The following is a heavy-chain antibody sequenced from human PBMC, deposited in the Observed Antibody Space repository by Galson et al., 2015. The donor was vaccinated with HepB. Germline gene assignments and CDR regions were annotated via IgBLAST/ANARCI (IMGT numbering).Heavy chain of an antibody. V-gene: IGHV5-10-1*01. D-gene: IGHD3-9*01. CDR3: ARQDDYDILTGSHHDAFDI. Sequence: QSGAEVKKPGESLRISCKGSGYSFTSYWISWVRQMPGKGLEWMGRIDPSDSYTNYSPSFQGHVTISADKSISTAYLQWSSLKDSDTAMYYCARQDDYDILTGSHHDAFDIWGQGTMVTVSS. J-gene: IGHJ3*02. CDR2: IDPSDSYT. CDR1: GYSFTSYW.